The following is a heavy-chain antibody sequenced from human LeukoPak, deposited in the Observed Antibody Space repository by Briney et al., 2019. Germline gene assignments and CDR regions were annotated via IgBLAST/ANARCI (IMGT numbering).Heavy chain of an antibody. D-gene: IGHD3-10*01. CDR2: ISGFKGNT. V-gene: IGHV1-18*01. CDR1: GYTFSTYG. Sequence: ASVKVSCKTSGYTFSTYGISWVRQAPGQGLEWMGWISGFKGNTNYAENLQGRITMTTDTSTNTAYMELRSLRSDDTAVYYCARCHMAPHYYYMDVWGKGTTVTVSS. J-gene: IGHJ6*03. CDR3: ARCHMAPHYYYMDV.